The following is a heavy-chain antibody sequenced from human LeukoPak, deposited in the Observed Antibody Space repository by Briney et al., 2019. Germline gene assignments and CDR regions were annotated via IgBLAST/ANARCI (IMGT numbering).Heavy chain of an antibody. CDR2: ICTSGST. V-gene: IGHV4-4*07. CDR1: GGSISSYY. J-gene: IGHJ4*02. Sequence: PSETLSLTCTVSGGSISSYYWTWIRQPAGKGLEWIGRICTSGSTNYNPSLKSRVTISVDKSKKQFSLKVNSVTAADTAVYYCASSALSDYGFDYWGQGTLVTVSS. D-gene: IGHD4-17*01. CDR3: ASSALSDYGFDY.